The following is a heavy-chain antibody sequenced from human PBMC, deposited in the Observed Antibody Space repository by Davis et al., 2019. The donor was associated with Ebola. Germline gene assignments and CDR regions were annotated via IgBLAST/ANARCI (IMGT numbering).Heavy chain of an antibody. D-gene: IGHD5-18*01. CDR1: GYTFTGYY. V-gene: IGHV1-2*02. Sequence: ASVKVSCKASGYTFTGYYMHWVRQAPGQGLEWMGWINPNSGGTNYAQKFQGRVTMTRDTSISTAYMELSRLRSDDTAVYYCARAEWIQDCMDVWGQGTTVTVSS. CDR3: ARAEWIQDCMDV. CDR2: INPNSGGT. J-gene: IGHJ6*02.